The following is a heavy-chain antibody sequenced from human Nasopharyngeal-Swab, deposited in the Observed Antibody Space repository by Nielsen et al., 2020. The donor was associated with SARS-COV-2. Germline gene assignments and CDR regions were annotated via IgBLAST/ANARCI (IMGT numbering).Heavy chain of an antibody. V-gene: IGHV3-74*01. CDR2: IKTDGSST. Sequence: GESMKISCAASGFTISTFWMNWVRQTPGEGLVWVSRIKTDGSSTIYEDSVKGRFTISRDNAKSTLYLQMNSLRDEDTAVYYCARETVLGGNYFFDYWGPGTLVTVSS. CDR1: GFTISTFW. D-gene: IGHD3-9*01. J-gene: IGHJ4*02. CDR3: ARETVLGGNYFFDY.